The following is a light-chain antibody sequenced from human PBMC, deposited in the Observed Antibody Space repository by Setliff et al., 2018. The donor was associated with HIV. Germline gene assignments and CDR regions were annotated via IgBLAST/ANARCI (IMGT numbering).Light chain of an antibody. J-gene: IGLJ1*01. CDR1: GNDVGRYDL. CDR2: QAT. CDR3: CLNTGSNTFV. Sequence: QSALTQPASVSGSPGQSITISCTGTGNDVGRYDLVSWYQQHPARAPKLIIYQATRRPSGVSNRFSGSKSGNVASLTISGLQAEDEADYYCCLNTGSNTFVFGTGTKVTVL. V-gene: IGLV2-23*01.